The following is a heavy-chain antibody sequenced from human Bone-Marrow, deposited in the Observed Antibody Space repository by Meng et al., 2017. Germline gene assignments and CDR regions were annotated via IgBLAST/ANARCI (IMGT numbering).Heavy chain of an antibody. Sequence: SETLSLTCTVSGGSISSYYWSWLRQPPGKGQEWIGYIYYSGSTNYNPSLKSRVTISVYTSKNQFSLKLSSVTAADTAVYYCSCTTVTTWVGWFDPWGQGTLVTVSS. D-gene: IGHD4-17*01. CDR2: IYYSGST. CDR3: SCTTVTTWVGWFDP. V-gene: IGHV4-59*01. J-gene: IGHJ5*02. CDR1: GGSISSYY.